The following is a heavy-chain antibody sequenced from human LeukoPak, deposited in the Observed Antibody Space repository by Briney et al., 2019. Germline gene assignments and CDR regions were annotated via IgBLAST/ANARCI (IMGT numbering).Heavy chain of an antibody. V-gene: IGHV3-30*03. CDR1: GFTFSSYG. Sequence: GRSQRLSCAASGFTFSSYGMHWVRQAPGKGLEWVAVMSYDGSKEYYADSVKGRFTISRDNSKNTLYLQMNSLRVEDTAVYYCLVWKHVFDRWGQGTLVTVSS. J-gene: IGHJ5*02. CDR2: MSYDGSKE. D-gene: IGHD5/OR15-5a*01. CDR3: LVWKHVFDR.